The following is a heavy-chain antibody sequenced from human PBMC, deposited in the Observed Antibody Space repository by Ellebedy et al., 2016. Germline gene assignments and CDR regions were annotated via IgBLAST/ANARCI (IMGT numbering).Heavy chain of an antibody. V-gene: IGHV3-30*18. Sequence: GESLKISXAASGFTFSSYVMHWVRQAPGKGLEWVAVISYDGSNKYYADSVKGRFTISRDNSKNTLYLQMNSLRAEDTAVYYCAKVAGTVTTYYYSMDVWGQGTTVTVSS. CDR3: AKVAGTVTTYYYSMDV. D-gene: IGHD4-17*01. J-gene: IGHJ6*02. CDR2: ISYDGSNK. CDR1: GFTFSSYV.